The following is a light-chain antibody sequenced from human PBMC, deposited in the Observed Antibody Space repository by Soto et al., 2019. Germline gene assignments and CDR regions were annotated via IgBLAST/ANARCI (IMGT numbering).Light chain of an antibody. Sequence: QSVLTQPPSASGTPGQRVTISCSESSSNIGSNYVSWYQQLPGTAPKLLIYRNNQRPSGVPDRFSGSRSGTSASLAVSGLRSEDEADYYCAAWDASLRGWVFGGGTKVTVL. J-gene: IGLJ3*02. CDR3: AAWDASLRGWV. CDR1: SSNIGSNY. V-gene: IGLV1-47*01. CDR2: RNN.